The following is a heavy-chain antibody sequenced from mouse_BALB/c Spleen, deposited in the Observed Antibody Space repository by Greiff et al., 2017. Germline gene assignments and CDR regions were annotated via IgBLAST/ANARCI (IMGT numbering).Heavy chain of an antibody. D-gene: IGHD1-1*01. CDR3: ARQLLRSPTWFAY. CDR2: INPSTGYT. V-gene: IGHV1-7*01. J-gene: IGHJ3*01. CDR1: GYTFTSYW. Sequence: VQLQQSGAELAKPGASVKMSCKASGYTFTSYWMHWVKQRPGQGLEWIGYINPSTGYTEYNQKFKDKATLTADKSSSTAYMQLSSLTSEDSAVYYCARQLLRSPTWFAYWGQGTLVTVSA.